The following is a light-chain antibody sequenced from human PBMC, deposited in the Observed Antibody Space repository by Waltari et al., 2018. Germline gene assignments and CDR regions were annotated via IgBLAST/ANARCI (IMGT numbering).Light chain of an antibody. CDR2: NVN. V-gene: IGLV1-44*01. Sequence: QSVLTQPPSASGTPGQRVTISCSGSGSNIGVNTVNWYQQLPGTAPKLLSDNVNRRPWGVPDGFSGSKSGSSASLAISGLQSDDEANYYGAAWDDSLNGLSFGTGTRVTVL. CDR3: AAWDDSLNGLS. CDR1: GSNIGVNT. J-gene: IGLJ1*01.